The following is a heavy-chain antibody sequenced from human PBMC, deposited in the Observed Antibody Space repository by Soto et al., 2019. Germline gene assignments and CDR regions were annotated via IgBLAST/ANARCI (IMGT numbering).Heavy chain of an antibody. D-gene: IGHD3-10*01. CDR3: ARLMDSGSHPR. V-gene: IGHV4-59*11. J-gene: IGHJ4*02. CDR1: GDPICGHF. Sequence: SETPFPTCTFPGDPICGHFWGWVRQTPARGLEWIGYVHFGGRTNYNPSLGSRLTISLDTSKNQFSLKLTSVTAADTAVYFCARLMDSGSHPRWGRGILVTVS. CDR2: VHFGGRT.